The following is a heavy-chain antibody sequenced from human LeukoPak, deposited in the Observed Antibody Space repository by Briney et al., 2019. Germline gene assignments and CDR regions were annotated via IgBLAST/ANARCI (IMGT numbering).Heavy chain of an antibody. J-gene: IGHJ4*02. V-gene: IGHV1-18*01. D-gene: IGHD2-15*01. CDR1: GYTFTSYD. CDR3: ARDPSNSVGSRIYFDY. CDR2: ISAYDGNT. Sequence: ASVKVSCKASGYTFTSYDINWVRQATGQGLEWMGWISAYDGNTKYAQKFQGRVTMTTDTSTTTAYMELRSLRSDDTAVYFCARDPSNSVGSRIYFDYWGQGTLVTVSS.